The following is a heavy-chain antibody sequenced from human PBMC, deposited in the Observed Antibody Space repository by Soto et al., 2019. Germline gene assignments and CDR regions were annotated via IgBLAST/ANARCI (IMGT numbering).Heavy chain of an antibody. Sequence: EVQLVESGGGLVQPGGSLKLSCAASGFTFRGSAMHWVRQASGKGLEWVGRIRSKANSYATAYAASVKGRFTISRDDSKNTAYLQMNSLKTEDTAVYYCTRHGSEYDFWSGYYRAGYGMDVWGQGTTVTVSS. CDR1: GFTFRGSA. V-gene: IGHV3-73*02. CDR3: TRHGSEYDFWSGYYRAGYGMDV. D-gene: IGHD3-3*01. CDR2: IRSKANSYAT. J-gene: IGHJ6*02.